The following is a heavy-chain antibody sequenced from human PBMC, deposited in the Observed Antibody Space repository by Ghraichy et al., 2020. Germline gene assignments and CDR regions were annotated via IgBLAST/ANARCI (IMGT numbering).Heavy chain of an antibody. V-gene: IGHV3-7*03. J-gene: IGHJ5*02. CDR2: IRQDGSEK. CDR1: GFTFSNYW. Sequence: GGSLRLSCAASGFTFSNYWMSWARQAPGKGLEWVANIRQDGSEKHYVDSVEGRITISRDNAKNSLYLQMNSLRAEDTAVYYCARGSSGAHQDWFDPWAREPWSPSPQ. CDR3: ARGSSGAHQDWFDP. D-gene: IGHD6-19*01.